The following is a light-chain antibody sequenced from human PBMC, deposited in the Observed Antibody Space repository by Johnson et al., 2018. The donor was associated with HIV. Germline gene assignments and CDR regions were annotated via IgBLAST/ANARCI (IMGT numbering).Light chain of an antibody. V-gene: IGLV1-51*02. Sequence: QSVLTQPPSVSAAPGQKVTISCSGSNSNIGNNYVSWYQQLTGAAPKLLIYENNKRPSGIPDRFSGSKSGTSATLGITGLQTGDEADYYCGTWDSSLSAGDVFGTGTKVTVL. CDR1: NSNIGNNY. CDR3: GTWDSSLSAGDV. J-gene: IGLJ1*01. CDR2: ENN.